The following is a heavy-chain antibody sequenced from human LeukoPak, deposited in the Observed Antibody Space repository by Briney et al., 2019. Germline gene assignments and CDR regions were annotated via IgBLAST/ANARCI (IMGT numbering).Heavy chain of an antibody. CDR2: ISSSSSTI. CDR1: GFTFSSYS. CDR3: ARDRGYYGSGSYYNRFDY. D-gene: IGHD3-10*01. J-gene: IGHJ4*02. Sequence: GGSLRLSCAASGFTFSSYSMNWVRQAPGKGLEWVSYISSSSSTIYYADSVKGRFTISRDNAKNSLYLQMNSLRAEDTAVYYCARDRGYYGSGSYYNRFDYWGQGTLVTVSS. V-gene: IGHV3-48*04.